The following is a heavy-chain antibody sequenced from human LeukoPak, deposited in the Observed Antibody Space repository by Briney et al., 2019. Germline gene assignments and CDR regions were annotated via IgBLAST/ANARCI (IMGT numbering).Heavy chain of an antibody. CDR3: ARVRWGGLYYFDY. CDR2: INSDGRST. Sequence: GGSLRLSCAASGFTFSSYWMHWVRQAPGKGLMGVSRINSDGRSTNYADSVKGRFTISRDNAKNTLYLQMNSLRAEDTAVYYCARVRWGGLYYFDYWGQGTLVTVSS. CDR1: GFTFSSYW. J-gene: IGHJ4*02. D-gene: IGHD3-16*01. V-gene: IGHV3-74*01.